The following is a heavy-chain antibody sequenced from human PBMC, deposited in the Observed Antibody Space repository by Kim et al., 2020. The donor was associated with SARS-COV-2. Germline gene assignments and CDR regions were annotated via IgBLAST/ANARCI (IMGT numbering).Heavy chain of an antibody. J-gene: IGHJ5*02. CDR2: IYYSGST. V-gene: IGHV4-59*13. CDR1: GGSISSYY. CDR3: ARSPPNLWFGSLNWFDP. Sequence: SETLSLTCTVSGGSISSYYWSWIRQPPGKGLEWIGYIYYSGSTNYNPSLKSRVTISVDTSKNQFSLKLSSVTAADTAVYYCARSPPNLWFGSLNWFDPWGQGTLVTVSS. D-gene: IGHD3-10*01.